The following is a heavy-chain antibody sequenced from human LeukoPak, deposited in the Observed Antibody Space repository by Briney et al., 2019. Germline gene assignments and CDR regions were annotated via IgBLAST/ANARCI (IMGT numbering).Heavy chain of an antibody. CDR1: GGSFSSSTYY. CDR2: IYYSGST. D-gene: IGHD3-9*01. CDR3: ARLSKGRFFDYIFDY. V-gene: IGHV4-39*01. J-gene: IGHJ4*02. Sequence: SQTLSLTCTVSGGSFSSSTYYWGWIRQPPGKGLEWIVNIYYSGSTYYNPSLTSRVTMSVHTSNNQFSLKMHSVTAADTAVYYCARLSKGRFFDYIFDYWGQGSLVTVSS.